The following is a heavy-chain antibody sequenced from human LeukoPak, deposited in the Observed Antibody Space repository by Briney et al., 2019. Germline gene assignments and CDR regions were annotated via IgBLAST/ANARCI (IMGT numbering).Heavy chain of an antibody. CDR1: GFTFSSYW. Sequence: PGGSLRLSCAASGFTFSSYWMHWVRHAPGKGLVWVSRMNSDGSSTSYADSVKGRFTISRDNAKNSLYLQMNSLRAEDTAVYYCARKYSSSWHTKAYWYFDLWGRGTLVTVSS. D-gene: IGHD6-13*01. V-gene: IGHV3-74*01. CDR2: MNSDGSST. J-gene: IGHJ2*01. CDR3: ARKYSSSWHTKAYWYFDL.